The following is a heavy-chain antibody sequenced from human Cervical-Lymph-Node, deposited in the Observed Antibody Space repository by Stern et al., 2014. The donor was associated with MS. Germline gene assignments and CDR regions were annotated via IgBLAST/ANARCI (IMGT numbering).Heavy chain of an antibody. V-gene: IGHV3-30-3*01. D-gene: IGHD2-2*01. Sequence: PASGFTFSSYAMHWVRQAPRKGLEWVAVISYDGSNKYYADSVKGRFTISRDNSKNTLYLQMNSLRAEDTAVYYCARPMSVVPASPYYYYGMDVWGQGTTVTVSS. CDR3: ARPMSVVPASPYYYYGMDV. J-gene: IGHJ6*02. CDR1: GFTFSSYA. CDR2: ISYDGSNK.